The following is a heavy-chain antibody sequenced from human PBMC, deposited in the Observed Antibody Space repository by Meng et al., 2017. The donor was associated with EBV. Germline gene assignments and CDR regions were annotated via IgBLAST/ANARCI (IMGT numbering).Heavy chain of an antibody. J-gene: IGHJ4*02. CDR3: ASESGRAFTPDY. CDR2: HIPMVGAP. CDR1: GSTFRSNA. V-gene: IGHV1-69*01. Sequence: QVQLVQAGGEVREPGAAAKNSCGSSGSTFRSNAVSWVRQAAGQGLEWMRGHIPMVGAPHYAQECQGRATITADESTNTDSMELNSVRSEVTAMYYGASESGRAFTPDYWGQGTLVTVSS. D-gene: IGHD3-10*01.